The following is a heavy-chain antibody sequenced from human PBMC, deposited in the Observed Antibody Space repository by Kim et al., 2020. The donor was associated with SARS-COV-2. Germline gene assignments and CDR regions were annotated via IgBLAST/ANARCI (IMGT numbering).Heavy chain of an antibody. D-gene: IGHD2-21*01. V-gene: IGHV3-21*01. Sequence: GGSLRLSCAASGFTFSSYSMNWVRQAPGKGLEWVSSISSSSSYIYYADSVKGRLTISRDNAKNSLYLQMNSLRAEDTAMYYCARFPLSNIVVVIASTRGYYGMDVWGQGTTVTVSS. CDR1: GFTFSSYS. CDR3: ARFPLSNIVVVIASTRGYYGMDV. J-gene: IGHJ6*02. CDR2: ISSSSSYI.